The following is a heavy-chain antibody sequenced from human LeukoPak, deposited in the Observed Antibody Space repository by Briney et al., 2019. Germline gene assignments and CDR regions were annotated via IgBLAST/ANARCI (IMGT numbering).Heavy chain of an antibody. CDR1: GYTFTSYT. J-gene: IGHJ4*02. Sequence: ASVKVSCKASGYTFTSYTMHWVRQAPGQRLEWMGWINAGNGNTKYSQKFQGRVTMTEDTSTDTAYMELSSLRSEDTAVYYCATHYYYDSSGPPTKPYYFDYWGQGTLVTVSS. D-gene: IGHD3-22*01. CDR3: ATHYYYDSSGPPTKPYYFDY. CDR2: INAGNGNT. V-gene: IGHV1-3*01.